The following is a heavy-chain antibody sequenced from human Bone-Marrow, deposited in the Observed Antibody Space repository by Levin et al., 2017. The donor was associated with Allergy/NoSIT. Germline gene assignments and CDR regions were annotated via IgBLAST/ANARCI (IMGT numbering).Heavy chain of an antibody. Sequence: GGSLRLSCAASGFTFSSYAMHWVRQAPGKGLEYVSAISSNGGSTYYANSVKGRFTISRDNSKNTLYLQMGSLRAEDMAVYYCARVGRYCSGGSCSRGAFDIWGQGTMVTVSS. CDR1: GFTFSSYA. D-gene: IGHD2-15*01. J-gene: IGHJ3*02. V-gene: IGHV3-64*01. CDR3: ARVGRYCSGGSCSRGAFDI. CDR2: ISSNGGST.